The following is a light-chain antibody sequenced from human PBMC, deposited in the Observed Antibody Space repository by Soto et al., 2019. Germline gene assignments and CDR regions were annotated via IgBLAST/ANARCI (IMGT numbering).Light chain of an antibody. J-gene: IGKJ4*01. V-gene: IGKV3-11*01. CDR1: QSVGRY. CDR3: HQRSDWPLT. CDR2: DAS. Sequence: EIVLTQSPATLSLSPGERATLSCRASQSVGRYLVWYQQKVGQTPRLLIYDASNRATGIPARFSASESGTDFTLTISSLEPEDFAVYYCHQRSDWPLTFGGGTKVEIK.